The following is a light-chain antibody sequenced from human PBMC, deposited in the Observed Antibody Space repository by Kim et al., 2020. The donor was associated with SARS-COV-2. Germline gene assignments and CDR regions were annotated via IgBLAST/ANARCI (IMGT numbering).Light chain of an antibody. V-gene: IGLV3-1*01. J-gene: IGLJ1*01. CDR3: QAWDSSTAV. CDR2: QDT. Sequence: VSPGQTATITCSGDKWGDRYACWYQQKPGQSPVLVIYQDTKRPSGIPERFSGSNSGNTATLTISGTQALDEADYYCQAWDSSTAVFGTGTKVTVL. CDR1: KWGDRY.